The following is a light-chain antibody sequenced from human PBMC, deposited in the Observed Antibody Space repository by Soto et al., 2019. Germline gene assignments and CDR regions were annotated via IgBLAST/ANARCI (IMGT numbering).Light chain of an antibody. J-gene: IGKJ5*01. CDR2: DAS. CDR3: QEYAFSPPIT. CDR1: QCLNYNY. Sequence: ADKMILSPAERASVSCWVIQCLNYNYLAWYQQKPGQAPRLVIYDASTRATGIPDRFSGSGSGTDFTLTIRWLEPGDSAVYYCQEYAFSPPITIGPGTRLEI. V-gene: IGKV3-20*01.